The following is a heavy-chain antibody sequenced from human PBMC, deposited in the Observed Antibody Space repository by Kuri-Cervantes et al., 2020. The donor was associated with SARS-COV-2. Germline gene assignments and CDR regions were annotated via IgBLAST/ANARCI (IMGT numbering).Heavy chain of an antibody. J-gene: IGHJ4*02. CDR2: ISSSSSYI. D-gene: IGHD6-19*01. CDR1: GFTFSSYS. Sequence: GESLKISCAASGFTFSSYSMNWVRQAPGKGLEWVSSISSSSSYIYYADSVKGRFTISRDNAKNSLYLQMNSLRAEDTAVYYCARFLYSSGPRDYWGQGTLVTVSS. V-gene: IGHV3-21*01. CDR3: ARFLYSSGPRDY.